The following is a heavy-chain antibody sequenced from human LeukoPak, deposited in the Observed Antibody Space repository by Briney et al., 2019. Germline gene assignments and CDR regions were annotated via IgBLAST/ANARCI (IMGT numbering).Heavy chain of an antibody. CDR2: ISAGGSSA. J-gene: IGHJ4*02. V-gene: IGHV3-74*01. CDR1: GFTFSSYW. CDR3: IRDRNLGS. Sequence: GGSLRLSCAASGFTFSSYWMHWVRQAPGKGLVWVSRISAGGSSATYADSVKGRFTTSRDNTKNTLYLQMNSLRADDTAVYYCIRDRNLGSWGQGALVTVSS.